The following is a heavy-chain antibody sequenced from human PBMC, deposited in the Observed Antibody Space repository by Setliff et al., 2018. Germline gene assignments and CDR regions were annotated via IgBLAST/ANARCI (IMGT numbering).Heavy chain of an antibody. CDR1: GASLSSGTYY. V-gene: IGHV4-39*07. J-gene: IGHJ6*03. CDR2: IYYRGDT. D-gene: IGHD6-19*01. CDR3: ARASSGWYSAYYYYMDV. Sequence: LETLSLTCTVSGASLSSGTYYWGWIRQPPGKGLEWIGRIYYRGDTYCNASLKGRLTISVDTAQNQFSLRLTSVTAADTAVYYCARASSGWYSAYYYYMDVWGKGTTVTVSS.